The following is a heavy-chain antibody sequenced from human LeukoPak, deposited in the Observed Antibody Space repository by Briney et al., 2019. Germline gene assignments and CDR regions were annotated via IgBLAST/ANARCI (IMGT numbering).Heavy chain of an antibody. V-gene: IGHV3-23*01. CDR1: GFSFSTYA. J-gene: IGHJ4*02. CDR2: ICGSGDST. Sequence: PGGSLRLSCAASGFSFSTYAMSWVRQAPGKGLEWVSAICGSGDSTFYADSVKGRFTISRDNSKNTLYLQMDSLRAEDTAVYYCVGASGGSCYSAAAYWGQGTLVTVSS. CDR3: VGASGGSCYSAAAY. D-gene: IGHD2-15*01.